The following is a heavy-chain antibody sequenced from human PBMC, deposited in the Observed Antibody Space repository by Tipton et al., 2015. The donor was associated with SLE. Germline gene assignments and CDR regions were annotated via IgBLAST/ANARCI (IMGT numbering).Heavy chain of an antibody. D-gene: IGHD5-12*01. CDR2: IYHSGST. Sequence: TLSLTCTVSGGSISSYYWSWIRQPPGKGLEWIGGIYHSGSTYYNPSLKSRVTMSVDTSKNQFSLKLSSVTAADTAVYYCVREVESGGYSDYWGQGTLVTVSS. J-gene: IGHJ4*02. V-gene: IGHV4-59*12. CDR1: GGSISSYY. CDR3: VREVESGGYSDY.